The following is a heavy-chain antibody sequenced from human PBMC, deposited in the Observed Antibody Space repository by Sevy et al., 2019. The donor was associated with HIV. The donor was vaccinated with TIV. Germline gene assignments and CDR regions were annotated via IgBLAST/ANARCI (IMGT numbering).Heavy chain of an antibody. D-gene: IGHD3-22*01. Sequence: ASVKVSCKASGYTFTAYYIHWLRQAPGQGLEWMGRIHPKSGATNYAQKFQDRVTMTRDKSLSTSFMGLTSLKSDDTAVYYCAREDSDDTSAYYYFYYGMDVWGQGTTVTVSS. V-gene: IGHV1-2*06. J-gene: IGHJ6*02. CDR2: IHPKSGAT. CDR3: AREDSDDTSAYYYFYYGMDV. CDR1: GYTFTAYY.